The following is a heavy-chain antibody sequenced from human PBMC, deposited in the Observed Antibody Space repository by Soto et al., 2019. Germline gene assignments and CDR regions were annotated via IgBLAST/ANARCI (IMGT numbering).Heavy chain of an antibody. CDR3: ARAVLDVSAVPADYYGMDV. J-gene: IGHJ6*02. V-gene: IGHV4-30-4*01. Sequence: PSETLSLTCTVSGGSMTSGDFFWTWIRQPPGKGLEWLGYIYYRGSTYYNPSLKSRLTISVDTSKNQISLKLTAVTAADTAVYFCARAVLDVSAVPADYYGMDVWGQGTTVTVSS. CDR2: IYYRGST. D-gene: IGHD2-2*01. CDR1: GGSMTSGDFF.